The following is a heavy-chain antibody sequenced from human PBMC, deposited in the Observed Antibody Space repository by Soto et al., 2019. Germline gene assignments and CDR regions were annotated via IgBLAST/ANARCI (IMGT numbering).Heavy chain of an antibody. CDR1: GFTFSVAW. J-gene: IGHJ4*02. Sequence: GGSLRLSCVVSGFTFSVAWMTWVRQAPGKGLEWVGRIKRKIDGETTDYAAPVKGRFTISRDDSKSTLYLQMNSLRTEDTAMYYCTIGKGITEFDYWGQGALVTVSS. D-gene: IGHD3-16*01. CDR2: IKRKIDGETT. CDR3: TIGKGITEFDY. V-gene: IGHV3-15*01.